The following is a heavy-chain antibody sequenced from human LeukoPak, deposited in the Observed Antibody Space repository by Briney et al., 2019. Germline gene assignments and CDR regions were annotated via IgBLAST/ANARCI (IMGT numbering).Heavy chain of an antibody. CDR1: GYSISSGYY. D-gene: IGHD4-17*01. J-gene: IGHJ4*02. Sequence: SETLSLTCAVSGYSISSGYYWGWIRQPPGKGLEWIGSIYHSGSTYYNPSLKSRVTISADTSKNQFSLKLSSVTAADTAVYYCASLYGDYLDYWGQGTLVTVSS. CDR3: ASLYGDYLDY. CDR2: IYHSGST. V-gene: IGHV4-38-2*01.